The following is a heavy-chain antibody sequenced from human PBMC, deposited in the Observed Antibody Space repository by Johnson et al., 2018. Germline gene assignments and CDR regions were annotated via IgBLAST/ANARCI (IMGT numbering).Heavy chain of an antibody. V-gene: IGHV3-73*02. CDR3: TSLNIVVVPAAAPGGMDV. D-gene: IGHD2-2*01. CDR1: GFTFSGSA. CDR2: IRSKANSYAT. Sequence: VQLQESGGGLVQPGGSLKLSCAASGFTFSGSAMHWVRQASGKGLSWVGRIRSKANSYATAYAASVKGRFTISRDDSKNTAYLQMNSLKTEDTAVYYCTSLNIVVVPAAAPGGMDVWGQGTTVTVSS. J-gene: IGHJ6*02.